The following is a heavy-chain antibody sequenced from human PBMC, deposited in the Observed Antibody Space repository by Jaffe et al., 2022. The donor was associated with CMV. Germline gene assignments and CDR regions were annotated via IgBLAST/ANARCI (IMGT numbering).Heavy chain of an antibody. J-gene: IGHJ4*02. V-gene: IGHV1-46*01. D-gene: IGHD6-13*01. CDR3: ARQSGLYSSSWKTFDY. CDR1: RYTFTSYY. CDR2: ISPSAGST. Sequence: QVQLVQSGAEVKKPGASVKVSCKASRYTFTSYYMHWVRQAPGQGLEWMGIISPSAGSTSYAQKFQGRVTMTRDTSTSTVYMELSSLRSEDTAVYYCARQSGLYSSSWKTFDYWGQGTLVTVSS.